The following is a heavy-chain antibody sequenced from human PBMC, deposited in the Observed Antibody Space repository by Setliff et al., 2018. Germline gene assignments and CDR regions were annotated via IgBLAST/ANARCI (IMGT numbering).Heavy chain of an antibody. CDR1: GFTFSSYA. Sequence: GSLRLSCAASGFTFSSYAMTWVRQAPGKGLERVSAISGRGDSTFYEDAVKGRFTISRDNSKNTLYLQMNSLRAEDTAVYYCAKDGAMVRGVIIWTDYWGQGTLVTVSS. D-gene: IGHD3-10*01. CDR3: AKDGAMVRGVIIWTDY. J-gene: IGHJ4*02. V-gene: IGHV3-23*01. CDR2: ISGRGDST.